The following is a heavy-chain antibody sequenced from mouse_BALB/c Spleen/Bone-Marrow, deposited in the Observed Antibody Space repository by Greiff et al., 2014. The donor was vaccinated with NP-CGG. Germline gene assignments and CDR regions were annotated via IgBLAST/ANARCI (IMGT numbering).Heavy chain of an antibody. J-gene: IGHJ2*01. D-gene: IGHD1-1*02. V-gene: IGHV4-1*02. CDR1: GFDFSRYW. Sequence: EVNVVESGGGLVQPGGSLKLSCAASGFDFSRYWMSWVRQAPGKGLEWIGEVNPGSSTINYTPSLKDKLIISRDNAKNTLYLQMSKVRSEDTALYYCARPSKPYGPFDYWGQGTTLTVSS. CDR2: VNPGSSTI. CDR3: ARPSKPYGPFDY.